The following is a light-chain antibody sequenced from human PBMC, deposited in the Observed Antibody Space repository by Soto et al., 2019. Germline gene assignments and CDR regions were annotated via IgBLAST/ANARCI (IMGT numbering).Light chain of an antibody. CDR2: GAS. CDR1: QSVSSSY. J-gene: IGKJ1*01. V-gene: IGKV3-20*01. CDR3: QQYGSSPRA. Sequence: EIGLPQSPGPLSLSPGERATLSCRASQSVSSSYLAWYQQKPGQAPRLLIYGASSRATGIPDRFSGSGSGTDFTLTISRLEPEDCAVYYGQQYGSSPRAFGQGTKVEI.